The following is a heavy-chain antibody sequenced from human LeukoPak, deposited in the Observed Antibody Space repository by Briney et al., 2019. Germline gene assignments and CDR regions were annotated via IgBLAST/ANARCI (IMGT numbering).Heavy chain of an antibody. CDR1: GFTFSSYA. Sequence: GRSLRLSCAASGFTFSSYAMHWVRQAPGKGLEWVAVISYDGSNKYYADSVKGRFTISRDNSKNTLYLQMNSLRAEDTAVYYCAGNRWLQRYCFDYWGQGTPVTVSS. V-gene: IGHV3-30-3*01. J-gene: IGHJ4*02. CDR3: AGNRWLQRYCFDY. CDR2: ISYDGSNK. D-gene: IGHD5-24*01.